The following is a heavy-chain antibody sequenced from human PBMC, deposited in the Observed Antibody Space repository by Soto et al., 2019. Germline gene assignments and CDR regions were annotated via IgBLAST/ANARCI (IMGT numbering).Heavy chain of an antibody. CDR1: GFSFANYG. CDR3: ARGRRVAVTDGGVGLDY. V-gene: IGHV1-18*01. CDR2: TTVYSGKT. J-gene: IGHJ4*02. Sequence: QVQLVQSGPEVKKPGASVKVSCKASGFSFANYGINWVRQAPGQGLEWMGWTTVYSGKTNYAQKFQGRVTMTTDTSTNTAYMELRSLNSDDTAVYYCARGRRVAVTDGGVGLDYWGQGALVTVSS. D-gene: IGHD6-19*01.